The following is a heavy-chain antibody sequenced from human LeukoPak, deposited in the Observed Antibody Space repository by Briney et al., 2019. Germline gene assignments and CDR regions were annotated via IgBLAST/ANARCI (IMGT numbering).Heavy chain of an antibody. CDR2: ISYDGSTK. CDR3: AKDPYYYDNSAYDAFDI. D-gene: IGHD3-22*01. Sequence: GRSLRLSCAASGFTLSTYGMHWVRQAPGKGLEWMAVISYDGSTKYYADSVKGRFTISRDNSKNTLYLSMNSLRAEDTAVYYCAKDPYYYDNSAYDAFDIWGQGTMVTVSS. J-gene: IGHJ3*02. CDR1: GFTLSTYG. V-gene: IGHV3-30*18.